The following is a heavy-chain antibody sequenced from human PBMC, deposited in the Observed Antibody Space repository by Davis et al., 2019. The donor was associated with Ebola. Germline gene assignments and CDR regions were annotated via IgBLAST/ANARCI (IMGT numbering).Heavy chain of an antibody. CDR1: GSPISNAYY. J-gene: IGHJ5*02. CDR2: IQHSWTT. CDR3: AREKYGDYSYAPQWFDP. D-gene: IGHD4-17*01. Sequence: PSETLSLTCAVSGSPISNAYYWGWIRQPPGKGLEWIGIIQHSWTTFYNPSLRSRVTISVDTSKNQFSLKLSSVTAADTAVYYCAREKYGDYSYAPQWFDPWGQGTLVTVSS. V-gene: IGHV4-38-2*02.